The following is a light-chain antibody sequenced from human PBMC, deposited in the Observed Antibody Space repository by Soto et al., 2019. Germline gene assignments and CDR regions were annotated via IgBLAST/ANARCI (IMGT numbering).Light chain of an antibody. J-gene: IGKJ3*01. CDR1: QVFGSTY. CDR2: GTS. V-gene: IGKV3-20*01. CDR3: QQYCSSPFT. Sequence: EIVLTQSPGTLSLSPGERATLSCRASQVFGSTYLAWYQQKLGQAPRLLIYGTSNRATGIPDRFSGSGSGTYFTLTITRLEPEDVAVYYCQQYCSSPFTFGPGTKVDIK.